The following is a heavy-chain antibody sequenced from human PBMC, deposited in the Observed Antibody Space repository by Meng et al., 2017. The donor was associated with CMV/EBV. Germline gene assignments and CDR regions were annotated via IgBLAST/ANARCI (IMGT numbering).Heavy chain of an antibody. V-gene: IGHV1-69*10. CDR2: IIPILGIA. CDR1: GGTFSSYA. Sequence: SVKVSCKASGGTFSSYAISWVRQAPGQGLEWMGGIIPILGIANYAQKFQGRVTITADKSTSTADMELSSLRSEDTAVYYCARVQTGDYSYYFDYWGQGTLVTVSS. D-gene: IGHD7-27*01. CDR3: ARVQTGDYSYYFDY. J-gene: IGHJ4*02.